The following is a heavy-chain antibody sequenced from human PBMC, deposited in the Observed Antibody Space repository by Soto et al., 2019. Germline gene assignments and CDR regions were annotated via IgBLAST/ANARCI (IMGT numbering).Heavy chain of an antibody. D-gene: IGHD6-13*01. Sequence: QVQLVESGGGVVQPGRSLRLSCAASGFTFSSYAMHWVRQAPGKGLEWVAVISYDGSNKYYADSVKGRFTISRDNSKNTLYLQINSLRAEDTAVYYCAREHEGYSSSWYCDYWGQGTLVTVSS. CDR3: AREHEGYSSSWYCDY. V-gene: IGHV3-30-3*01. CDR1: GFTFSSYA. J-gene: IGHJ4*02. CDR2: ISYDGSNK.